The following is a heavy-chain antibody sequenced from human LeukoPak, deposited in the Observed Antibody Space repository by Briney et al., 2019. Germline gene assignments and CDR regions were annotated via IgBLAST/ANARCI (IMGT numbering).Heavy chain of an antibody. CDR3: AKWGDYDVLTGYYVSDF. Sequence: GGSLRLSCAASGFIFSNYAMYWVRQAPGKGPEWVSAISGRSDNTYYADSVKGRFTLSRDSSKNTLYLQMNSLRADDTAVYYCAKWGDYDVLTGYYVSDFWGQETLVTVSS. CDR1: GFIFSNYA. CDR2: ISGRSDNT. J-gene: IGHJ4*02. D-gene: IGHD3-9*01. V-gene: IGHV3-23*01.